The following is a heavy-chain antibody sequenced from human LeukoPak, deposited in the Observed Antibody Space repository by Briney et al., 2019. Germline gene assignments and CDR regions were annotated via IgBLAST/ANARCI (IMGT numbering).Heavy chain of an antibody. CDR3: ATRNYYDSKGIDY. Sequence: SVKVSCKASGGTFSSYAISWVRQAPGQGLEWMGGIIPIFGTANYAQKFQGKVTITADKSTSTAYMELSSLRSEDTAVYYCATRNYYDSKGIDYWGQGTLVTVSS. V-gene: IGHV1-69*06. J-gene: IGHJ4*02. CDR1: GGTFSSYA. CDR2: IIPIFGTA. D-gene: IGHD3-22*01.